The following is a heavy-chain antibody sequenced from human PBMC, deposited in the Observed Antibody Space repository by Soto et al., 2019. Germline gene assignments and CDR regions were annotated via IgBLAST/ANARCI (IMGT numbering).Heavy chain of an antibody. CDR1: GDSVSNKGAA. J-gene: IGHJ4*02. CDR2: TYYRKSKWLY. CDR3: ARDPPVFHRAFDS. V-gene: IGHV6-1*01. Sequence: QVQLQQSGPGLVKPSQTLSLTCAISGDSVSNKGAAWNWIRHSPSRGLEWLGRTYYRKSKWLYDYSVSVRSRISINPDTSHNQCSLHRTSVTPEYTSVYFCARDPPVFHRAFDSGGQGTLVTVSS.